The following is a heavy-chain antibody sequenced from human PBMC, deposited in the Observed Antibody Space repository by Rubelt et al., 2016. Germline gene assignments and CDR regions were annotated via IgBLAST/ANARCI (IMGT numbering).Heavy chain of an antibody. CDR2: ISYDGSNK. J-gene: IGHJ4*02. D-gene: IGHD2-2*01. CDR3: TTGGMGTSRPY. Sequence: GKGLEWVAVISYDGSNKYYADSVKGRFTISRDNSKNTLYLQMNSLKTEDTAVYYCTTGGMGTSRPYWGQGTLVTVSS. V-gene: IGHV3-30*04.